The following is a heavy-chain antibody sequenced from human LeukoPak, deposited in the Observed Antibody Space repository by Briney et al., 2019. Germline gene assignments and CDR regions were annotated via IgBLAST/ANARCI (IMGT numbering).Heavy chain of an antibody. D-gene: IGHD3-22*01. J-gene: IGHJ4*02. CDR2: IYPGDSDT. CDR3: ARHGPIGVVPYFDY. CDR1: GYIFNNLW. Sequence: GESLKISCRGSGYIFNNLWIGWVRQMPGKALEWMGIIYPGDSDTRYSPAFQGQVTISADKSISTAYLQWSSLKASDTAVYYCARHGPIGVVPYFDYWGQGTLVTVSS. V-gene: IGHV5-51*01.